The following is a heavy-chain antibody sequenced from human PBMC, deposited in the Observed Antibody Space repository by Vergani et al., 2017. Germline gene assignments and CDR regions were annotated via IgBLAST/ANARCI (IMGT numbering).Heavy chain of an antibody. Sequence: EVQLVESGGGLVQPGGSLRLSCAASGFTFSSYSMNWVRQAPGKGLEWVANIKQDGSEKYYVDSVKGRFTISRDNAKNSLYLQMNSLRAEDTAVYYYARDGEIGGVYYYYGMDVWGQGTTVTVSS. D-gene: IGHD3-16*01. CDR3: ARDGEIGGVYYYYGMDV. CDR1: GFTFSSYS. CDR2: IKQDGSEK. V-gene: IGHV3-7*03. J-gene: IGHJ6*02.